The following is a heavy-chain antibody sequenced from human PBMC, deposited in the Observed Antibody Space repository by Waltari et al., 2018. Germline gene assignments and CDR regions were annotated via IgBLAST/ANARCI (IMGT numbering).Heavy chain of an antibody. Sequence: QVQLVQSGAEVKKPGASVKVSCKASGYTFTSYDINWVRQATGQGLEWMGWMNPNRGNTGYAQKFQGRVTITRDTSISTAYMELSRLRSDDTAVYYCAIQRGYYDILTGYADLYYFDYWGQGTLVTVSS. CDR1: GYTFTSYD. D-gene: IGHD3-9*01. V-gene: IGHV1-8*03. J-gene: IGHJ4*02. CDR2: MNPNRGNT. CDR3: AIQRGYYDILTGYADLYYFDY.